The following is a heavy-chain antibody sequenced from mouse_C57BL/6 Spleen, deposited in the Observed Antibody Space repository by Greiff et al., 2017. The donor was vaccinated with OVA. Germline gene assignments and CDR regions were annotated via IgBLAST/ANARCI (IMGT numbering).Heavy chain of an antibody. J-gene: IGHJ2*01. CDR3: ASGGVYYGTYGGFFDY. CDR1: GYTFTSYW. Sequence: QVQLQQPGAELVKPGASVKLSCKASGYTFTSYWMQWVKQRPGQGLEWIGEIDPSDSYTNYNQKFKGKATLTVDTSSSTAYMQLSSLTSEDSAVYYCASGGVYYGTYGGFFDYWGQGTTLTVSS. V-gene: IGHV1-50*01. D-gene: IGHD2-1*01. CDR2: IDPSDSYT.